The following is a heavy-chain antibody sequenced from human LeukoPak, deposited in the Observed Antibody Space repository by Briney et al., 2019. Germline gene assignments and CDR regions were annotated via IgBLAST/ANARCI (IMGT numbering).Heavy chain of an antibody. Sequence: PGRSLRLSCAASGFTFDDYDMHWVRQPPGKGLEWVSGVSWNSGTIGYADSVKGRFTISRDNAKNSLYLRMNSLRAEDTALYYCAKSSLPLEAYYYFMDVWGKGTTVTVSS. CDR2: VSWNSGTI. V-gene: IGHV3-9*01. CDR3: AKSSLPLEAYYYFMDV. CDR1: GFTFDDYD. D-gene: IGHD1-1*01. J-gene: IGHJ6*03.